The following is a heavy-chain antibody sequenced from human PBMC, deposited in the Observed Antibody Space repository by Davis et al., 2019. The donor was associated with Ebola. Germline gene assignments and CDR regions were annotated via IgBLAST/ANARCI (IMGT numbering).Heavy chain of an antibody. V-gene: IGHV1-46*01. CDR2: INPSGGST. J-gene: IGHJ5*02. CDR3: ARVSSWVGGGDSSVP. CDR1: GYTFPSYY. Sequence: ASVKVSCKASGYTFPSYYMHWVRQAPGPGLEWMGIINPSGGSTSYAQNFQARVTMTTDTSTTTAYMELRSLTSDDTAVYYCARVSSWVGGGDSSVPWGQGTLVTVSS. D-gene: IGHD3-10*01.